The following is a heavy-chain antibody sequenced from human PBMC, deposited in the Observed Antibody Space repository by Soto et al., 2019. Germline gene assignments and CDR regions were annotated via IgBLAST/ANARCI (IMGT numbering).Heavy chain of an antibody. Sequence: PGGSLRLSCTASGFTFSDSAMIWVRQAPGKGLERVSVLYPGYTTFYADSVKGRFTISTDNSKNTLYLQMNSLRAEDTAVYYCHGYGYWGQGTLVTVSS. CDR3: HGYGY. D-gene: IGHD5-12*01. CDR2: LYPGYTT. CDR1: GFTFSDSA. J-gene: IGHJ4*02. V-gene: IGHV3-53*01.